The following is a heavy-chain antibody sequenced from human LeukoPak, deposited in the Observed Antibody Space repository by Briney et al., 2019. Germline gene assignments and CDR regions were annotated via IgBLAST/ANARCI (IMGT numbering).Heavy chain of an antibody. CDR3: ARDAGLTYFDY. J-gene: IGHJ4*02. D-gene: IGHD3-22*01. Sequence: SETLSLTCTVSGGSISSYYWTWIRQPAGKGLEWIGHIYTSGSTYYNPSLKSRVTMSVDTSKNQFSLKLSAVTAAYTAMYYCARDAGLTYFDYWGQGTLVTVSS. V-gene: IGHV4-4*07. CDR2: IYTSGST. CDR1: GGSISSYY.